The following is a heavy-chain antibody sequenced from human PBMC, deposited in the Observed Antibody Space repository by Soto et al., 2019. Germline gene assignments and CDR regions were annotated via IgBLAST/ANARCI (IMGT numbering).Heavy chain of an antibody. J-gene: IGHJ5*02. CDR2: IYYSGST. D-gene: IGHD2-15*01. CDR3: ARDGCSGGSCYSRWFDP. V-gene: IGHV4-59*01. Sequence: SETLSLTCTVSGGSISSYYWSWIRQPPGKGLEWIGYIYYSGSTNYNPSLKSRVTISVDTSKNQFSLKLSSVTAADTAVYYCARDGCSGGSCYSRWFDPWGQGTLVTVSS. CDR1: GGSISSYY.